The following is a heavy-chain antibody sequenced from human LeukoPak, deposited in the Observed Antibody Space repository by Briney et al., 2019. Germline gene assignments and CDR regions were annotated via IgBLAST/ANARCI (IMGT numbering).Heavy chain of an antibody. Sequence: GGSLRLSCAASGFTFDDYGMSWVRHAPGKGLEWVSGINWNGGSTGYADSVKGRFTISRDSSKNTLFLQMNRLRPEDAAVYYCAKAPVTTCRGAYCYPFDYWGQGTLVTVSS. CDR3: AKAPVTTCRGAYCYPFDY. J-gene: IGHJ4*02. CDR2: INWNGGST. V-gene: IGHV3-20*04. CDR1: GFTFDDYG. D-gene: IGHD2-21*01.